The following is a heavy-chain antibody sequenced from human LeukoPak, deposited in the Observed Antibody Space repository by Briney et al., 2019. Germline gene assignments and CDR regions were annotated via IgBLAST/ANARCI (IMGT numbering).Heavy chain of an antibody. J-gene: IGHJ4*02. Sequence: PGSSVKVSCKTSGGTLRRSAISWVRQAPGQGLEWMGGIIPMFATTNYAQKFQGRVTVTSDESTGTAFMELSSLRSEDTAVYYCATAGLGYCAGIRCYSSYYFAHWGQGTLVTVSS. D-gene: IGHD2-8*02. V-gene: IGHV1-69*01. CDR3: ATAGLGYCAGIRCYSSYYFAH. CDR2: IIPMFATT. CDR1: GGTLRRSA.